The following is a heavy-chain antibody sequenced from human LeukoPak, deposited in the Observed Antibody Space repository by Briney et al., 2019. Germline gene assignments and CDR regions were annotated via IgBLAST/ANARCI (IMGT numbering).Heavy chain of an antibody. CDR2: INSDGSST. CDR1: GFTFSSYW. CDR3: ARDSVSGYEALDY. D-gene: IGHD5-12*01. V-gene: IGHV3-74*01. J-gene: IGHJ4*02. Sequence: GGSLRLSCAASGFTFSSYWMHWVRQAPGRGLVWVSRINSDGSSTSYADSVKGRFTISRDNAKNTLYLQMNSLRAEDTAVYYCARDSVSGYEALDYWGQGTLVTVSS.